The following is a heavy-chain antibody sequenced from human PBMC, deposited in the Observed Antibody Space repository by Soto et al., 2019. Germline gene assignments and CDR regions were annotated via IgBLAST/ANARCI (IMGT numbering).Heavy chain of an antibody. CDR3: ARGITIFGVVPG. J-gene: IGHJ4*02. CDR1: GYTFTSYD. V-gene: IGHV1-8*01. D-gene: IGHD3-3*01. Sequence: QVQLVQSGAEVKKPGASVKVSCKASGYTFTSYDINWVRQATGQGLEWMGWMNPNSGNTGYAQKFRGRVTMTRNTSISTAYMELSILRSEDTAVYYCARGITIFGVVPGWGQGTLVTVSS. CDR2: MNPNSGNT.